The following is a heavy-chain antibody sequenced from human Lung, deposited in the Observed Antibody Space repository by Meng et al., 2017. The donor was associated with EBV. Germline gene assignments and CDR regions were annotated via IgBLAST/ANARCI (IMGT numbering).Heavy chain of an antibody. V-gene: IGHV4-4*02. CDR1: GGSSSRSNW. CDR2: IYHSGST. J-gene: IGHJ4*02. Sequence: RQPGGAGMLQPSETLSLTRAVSGGSSSRSNWWSWVRQPPGKGLEWIGEIYHSGSTNYNPSLKSRVTISVDKSKNQFSLKLSSVTAADTAVYYCASGRKYCSSTSCYGQFDYWGQGTLVTVSS. CDR3: ASGRKYCSSTSCYGQFDY. D-gene: IGHD2-2*01.